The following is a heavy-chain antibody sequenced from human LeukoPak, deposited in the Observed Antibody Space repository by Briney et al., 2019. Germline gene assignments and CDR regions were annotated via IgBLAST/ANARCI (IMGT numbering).Heavy chain of an antibody. D-gene: IGHD4-17*01. CDR3: ARYDDYGDYEWYFDL. Sequence: SETLSLACTVSGGSISSSSYYWGWIRQHPGKGLEWIGSIYYSGSTYYNPSLKSRVTISVDTSKNQFSLKLSSVTAADTAVYYCARYDDYGDYEWYFDLWGRGTLVTVSS. J-gene: IGHJ2*01. CDR1: GGSISSSSYY. CDR2: IYYSGST. V-gene: IGHV4-39*07.